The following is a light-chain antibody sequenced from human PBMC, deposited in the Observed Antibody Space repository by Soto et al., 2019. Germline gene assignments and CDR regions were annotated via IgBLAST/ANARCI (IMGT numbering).Light chain of an antibody. Sequence: EIVMTQSPATLSVSPGERVTLSCRASQSVSSSLAWYQQKPGQAPRLLIYGASTRATGIPARFSGSGSGTEFTLTISGKQSEDFAVYYCQQYNNWPPFTFGPGTKVDIK. CDR2: GAS. CDR3: QQYNNWPPFT. V-gene: IGKV3-15*01. CDR1: QSVSSS. J-gene: IGKJ3*01.